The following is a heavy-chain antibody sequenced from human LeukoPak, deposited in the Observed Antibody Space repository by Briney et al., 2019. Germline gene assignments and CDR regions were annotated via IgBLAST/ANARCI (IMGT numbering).Heavy chain of an antibody. CDR3: ARHLTTPYAAKPYYMDV. CDR1: GGSINSNF. J-gene: IGHJ6*03. CDR2: IHTSGST. Sequence: PSETLSLTCTVSGGSINSNFWSWIRQSAGKGLEWIGRIHTSGSTKYNPSLKSRVTMTVDTSKNQFSLKVSSVTAADTAVYYCARHLTTPYAAKPYYMDVWGKGTMVTVSS. D-gene: IGHD4/OR15-4a*01. V-gene: IGHV4-4*07.